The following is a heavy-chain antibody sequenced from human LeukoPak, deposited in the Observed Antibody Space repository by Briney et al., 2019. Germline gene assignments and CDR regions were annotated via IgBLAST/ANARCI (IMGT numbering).Heavy chain of an antibody. CDR1: GFSLSTSGMC. J-gene: IGHJ4*02. CDR2: IDWDDDK. CDR3: ARIRAFGGDLDY. V-gene: IGHV2-70*11. D-gene: IGHD3-10*01. Sequence: SGPTLVKPTQTLTLTCTFSGFSLSTSGMCVSWIRQPPGKAPEWLARIDWDDDKYYSTSLKTRLTISKDTSKNQVVLTMTNMDPVDTATYYCARIRAFGGDLDYWGQGTLVTVSS.